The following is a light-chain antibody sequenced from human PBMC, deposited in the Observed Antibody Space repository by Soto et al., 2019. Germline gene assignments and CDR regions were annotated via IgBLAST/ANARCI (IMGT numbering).Light chain of an antibody. V-gene: IGKV1-8*01. CDR2: AAS. CDR1: QGISSY. J-gene: IGKJ2*01. CDR3: QQYYSYPPYT. Sequence: AIRMTQSPSSLSASTGGRVTITCRASQGISSYLAWYQQKPGKAPKLLIYAASTLQSGVPSRFSGSGSGTDFTLTISCLQSEDFATYYCQQYYSYPPYTFGQGTKVDIK.